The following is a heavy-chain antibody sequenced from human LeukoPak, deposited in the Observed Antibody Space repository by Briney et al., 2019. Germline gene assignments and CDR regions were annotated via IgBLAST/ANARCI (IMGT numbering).Heavy chain of an antibody. V-gene: IGHV3-21*01. Sequence: GGSLRLSCAASGFTFSSYSMNWVRQAPGKGLEWVSSISSSSSYICYADSVKGRFTISRDNAKNSLYLQMNSLRAEDTAVYYCARDWGEYYFDYWGQGTLVTVSS. CDR2: ISSSSSYI. J-gene: IGHJ4*02. CDR1: GFTFSSYS. D-gene: IGHD3-16*01. CDR3: ARDWGEYYFDY.